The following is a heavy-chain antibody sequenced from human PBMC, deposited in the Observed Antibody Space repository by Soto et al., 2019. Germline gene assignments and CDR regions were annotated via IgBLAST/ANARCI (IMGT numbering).Heavy chain of an antibody. CDR1: GFTVSSYA. Sequence: EMQLLESGGGLVQAGGSLRLSCAASGFTVSSYALNWVRQAPGKGLEWVSGISASTYYADSVKGGFTISRDTSKNTLYLQMNSLRAEDTAIYFCAIRMYSTRWYYLDYWGQGTLVTLSS. CDR2: ISAST. CDR3: AIRMYSTRWYYLDY. J-gene: IGHJ4*02. D-gene: IGHD6-13*01. V-gene: IGHV3-23*01.